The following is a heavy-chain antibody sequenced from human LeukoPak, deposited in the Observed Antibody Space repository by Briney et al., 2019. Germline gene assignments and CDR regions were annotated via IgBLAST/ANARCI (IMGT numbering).Heavy chain of an antibody. CDR3: AREIMSSVGYFDY. V-gene: IGHV4-30-2*01. D-gene: IGHD2-8*01. CDR1: GASISSDHYS. Sequence: SETLSLTCAVSGASISSDHYSWSWIRQPPGRGLEWIGYIYHGGSPYYNPSLKSRVTISVDRSKKQLSLKLSSVTAADTAVYYCAREIMSSVGYFDYRGQGILVTVSS. CDR2: IYHGGSP. J-gene: IGHJ4*02.